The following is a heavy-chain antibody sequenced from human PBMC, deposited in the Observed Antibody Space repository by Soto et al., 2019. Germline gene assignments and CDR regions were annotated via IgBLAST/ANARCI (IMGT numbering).Heavy chain of an antibody. V-gene: IGHV1-2*04. CDR2: INPNSGGT. Sequence: ASVKVSCKASGYTFTGYYMHWVRQAPGQGLEWMGWINPNSGGTNYAQKFQGWVTMARDTSISTAYMELSRLRSDDTAVYYCARNHFSGWSRDGMDVWGQGTTVTVSS. CDR1: GYTFTGYY. J-gene: IGHJ6*02. CDR3: ARNHFSGWSRDGMDV. D-gene: IGHD6-19*01.